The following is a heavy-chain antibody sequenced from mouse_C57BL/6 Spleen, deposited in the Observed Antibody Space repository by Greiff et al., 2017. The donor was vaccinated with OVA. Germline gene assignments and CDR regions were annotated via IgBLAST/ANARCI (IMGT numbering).Heavy chain of an antibody. J-gene: IGHJ4*01. CDR2: IYPSDSET. CDR1: GYTFTSYW. V-gene: IGHV1-61*01. Sequence: QVQLQQPGAELVRPGSSVKLSCKASGYTFTSYWMDWVKQRPGQGLEWIGNIYPSDSETHYNQKFKDKATLTVDKSSSTAYMPLSSLTSEDSAVYYCARWSYDVARAMDYWGQGTSVTGAS. D-gene: IGHD2-12*01. CDR3: ARWSYDVARAMDY.